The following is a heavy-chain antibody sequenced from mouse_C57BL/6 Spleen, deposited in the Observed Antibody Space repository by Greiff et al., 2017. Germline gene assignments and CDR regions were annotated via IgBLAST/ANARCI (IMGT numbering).Heavy chain of an antibody. Sequence: VQLQESGPELVKPGASVKLSCKASGYNFTSYDINWVKQRPGQGLEWIGRIYPRDGSTKYNEKFKGKATLTVDTSSSTAYLELHSLTSEDSAVYFCARLDAYWGQGTLVTVSA. J-gene: IGHJ3*01. CDR3: ARLDAY. CDR2: IYPRDGST. CDR1: GYNFTSYD. V-gene: IGHV1-85*01.